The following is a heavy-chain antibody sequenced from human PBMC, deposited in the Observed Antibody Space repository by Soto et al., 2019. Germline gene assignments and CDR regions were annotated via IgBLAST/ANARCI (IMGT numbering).Heavy chain of an antibody. CDR2: IRSISNDYAT. Sequence: PGGSLRLSCAGSGFTFSGPAIHWVRQASGKGLEWVGRIRSISNDYATSYATSVKGRFTISRDDSKNTAYLQMDRLETEDTAVYYCTVGVVVKAATDYWGQGTLVTVSS. V-gene: IGHV3-73*01. D-gene: IGHD2-2*01. CDR3: TVGVVVKAATDY. J-gene: IGHJ4*02. CDR1: GFTFSGPA.